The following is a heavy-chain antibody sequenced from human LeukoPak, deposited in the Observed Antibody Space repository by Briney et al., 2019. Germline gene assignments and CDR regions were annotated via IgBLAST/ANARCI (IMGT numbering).Heavy chain of an antibody. V-gene: IGHV3-64D*06. CDR2: ISSNGGST. CDR1: GFTFSSYA. CDR3: VKDRRYYYGSGSYYNNYFDY. D-gene: IGHD3-10*01. Sequence: PGGSLRLSCSASGFTFSSYAMHWVRQAPGKGLEYVSAISSNGGSTYYADSVKGRFTISRDNSKNTLYLQMSSLRAEDTAVYYCVKDRRYYYGSGSYYNNYFDYWGQGTLVTVSS. J-gene: IGHJ4*02.